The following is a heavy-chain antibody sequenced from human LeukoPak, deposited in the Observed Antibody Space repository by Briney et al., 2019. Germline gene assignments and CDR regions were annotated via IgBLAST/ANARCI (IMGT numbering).Heavy chain of an antibody. CDR1: GLIFSNYW. J-gene: IGHJ4*02. D-gene: IGHD3-16*02. V-gene: IGHV3-7*01. CDR3: TRDRWIDY. Sequence: GGSLRLSCAASGLIFSNYWMTWVRQAPGKGLEWVANINMDGSEENYVDSVKGRFSISRDNAKNSLYLRMNSLRAEDTAVYYCTRDRWIDYWGQGTLVTVSS. CDR2: INMDGSEE.